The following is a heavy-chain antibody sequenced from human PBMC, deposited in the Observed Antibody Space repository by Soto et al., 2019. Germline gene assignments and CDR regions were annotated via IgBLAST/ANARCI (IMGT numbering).Heavy chain of an antibody. D-gene: IGHD3-10*01. V-gene: IGHV4-34*01. J-gene: IGHJ5*02. CDR3: ARGRSKVLAWGVKFRGWFDP. CDR1: GGSFSGYY. CDR2: INHSGST. Sequence: QVQLQQWGAGLLKPSETLSLTCAVYGGSFSGYYWSWIRQPPGKGLEWIGEINHSGSTNYNPSLKSRVTISVDTSKNQFSLKLSSVTAADTAVYYCARGRSKVLAWGVKFRGWFDPWGQGTLVTVSS.